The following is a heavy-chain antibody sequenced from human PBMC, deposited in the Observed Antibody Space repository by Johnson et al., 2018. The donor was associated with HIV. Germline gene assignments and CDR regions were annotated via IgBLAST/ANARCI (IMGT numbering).Heavy chain of an antibody. V-gene: IGHV3-30*02. D-gene: IGHD3-22*01. CDR2: IRYDGSNK. CDR3: ARDATYYYDSSGYHDAFDI. CDR1: DFTFSSYG. J-gene: IGHJ3*02. Sequence: QVQLVESGGGVVQPGGSLRLSCAASDFTFSSYGMHWVRLAPGKGLEWVAFIRYDGSNKYYADSVKGRFTISRDNSKNTLYLQMNSLRAEDTAVYYCARDATYYYDSSGYHDAFDIWGQGTMVTVSS.